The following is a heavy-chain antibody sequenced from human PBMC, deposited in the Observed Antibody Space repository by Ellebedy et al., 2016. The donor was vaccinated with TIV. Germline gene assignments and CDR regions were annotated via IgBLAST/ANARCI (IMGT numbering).Heavy chain of an antibody. CDR3: ASNRGGDPHFDY. CDR1: GFTFSSYS. D-gene: IGHD2-21*02. V-gene: IGHV3-48*04. Sequence: GGSLRLSCAASGFTFSSYSMNWVRQAPGKGLEWVSYISSGSSTIYYADSVKGRFTISRDNAKNSLYLQMNSLRAEDTAVYYCASNRGGDPHFDYWGQGTLVTVSS. J-gene: IGHJ4*02. CDR2: ISSGSSTI.